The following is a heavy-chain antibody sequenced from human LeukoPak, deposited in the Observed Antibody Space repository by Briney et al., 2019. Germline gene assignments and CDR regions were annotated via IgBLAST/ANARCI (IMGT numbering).Heavy chain of an antibody. CDR3: AKAPDILTTFDY. V-gene: IGHV3-23*01. D-gene: IGHD3-9*01. CDR1: GFTVSSNY. CDR2: ISGSGGST. Sequence: GGSLRLSCAASGFTVSSNYMSWVRQAPGKGLEWVSAISGSGGSTYYADSVKGRFTISRDNSKNTLYLQMNSLRAEDTAVYYCAKAPDILTTFDYWGQGTLVTVSS. J-gene: IGHJ4*02.